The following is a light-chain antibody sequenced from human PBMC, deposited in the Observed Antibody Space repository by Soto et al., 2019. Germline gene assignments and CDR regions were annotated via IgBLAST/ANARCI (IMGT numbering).Light chain of an antibody. CDR1: SSDVGGYNY. CDR3: RSYTSSSTLYV. Sequence: QSVLTQPASVSGSPGQSVTISCTVTSSDVGGYNYVSWYQQHPGKAPKLMIYDVSNRPSGVSNRFSGSKSGNTASLTISGLQAEDEADYYCRSYTSSSTLYVLGTGTKVTVL. V-gene: IGLV2-14*01. CDR2: DVS. J-gene: IGLJ1*01.